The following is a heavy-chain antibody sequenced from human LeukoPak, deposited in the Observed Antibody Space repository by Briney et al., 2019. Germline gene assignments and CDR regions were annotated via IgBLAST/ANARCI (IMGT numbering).Heavy chain of an antibody. CDR1: GFTFSSYS. CDR3: ARGPYDFWSGYSL. V-gene: IGHV3-21*01. J-gene: IGHJ4*02. CDR2: ISSSSSYI. D-gene: IGHD3-3*01. Sequence: GGSLRLSCAASGFTFSSYSMNWVRQAPGKGLEWVSSISSSSSYIYYADSVKGRFTISRDNAKNSLYLQMNSLRAEDTAVYYCARGPYDFWSGYSLWGQGTLVTVSS.